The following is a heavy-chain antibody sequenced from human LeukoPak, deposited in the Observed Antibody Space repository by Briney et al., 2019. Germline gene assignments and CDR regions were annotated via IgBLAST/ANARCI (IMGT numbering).Heavy chain of an antibody. V-gene: IGHV1-69*13. CDR3: ARLSRDFWGKYYYGMDV. Sequence: SVKVSCKASGGTFSSYSISWVRQAPGQGLEWMGGIIPIFGTANYAQKFQGRVTITADESTSTAYMELSSLRSEDTAVYYCARLSRDFWGKYYYGMDVWGQGTTVTVSS. J-gene: IGHJ6*02. CDR1: GGTFSSYS. D-gene: IGHD3-3*01. CDR2: IIPIFGTA.